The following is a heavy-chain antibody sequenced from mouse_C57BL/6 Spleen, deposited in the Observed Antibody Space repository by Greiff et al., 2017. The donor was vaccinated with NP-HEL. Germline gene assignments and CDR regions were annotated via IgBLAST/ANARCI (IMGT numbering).Heavy chain of an antibody. CDR3: ARKGDYGVFFDY. D-gene: IGHD2-4*01. J-gene: IGHJ2*01. CDR1: GYTFTSYW. CDR2: INPSNGGT. Sequence: QVHVKQPGTELVKPGASVKLSCKASGYTFTSYWMHWVKQRPGQGLEWIGNINPSNGGTNYNEKFKSKATLTVDKSSSTAYMQLSSLTSEDSAVYYCARKGDYGVFFDYWGQGTTLTVSS. V-gene: IGHV1-53*01.